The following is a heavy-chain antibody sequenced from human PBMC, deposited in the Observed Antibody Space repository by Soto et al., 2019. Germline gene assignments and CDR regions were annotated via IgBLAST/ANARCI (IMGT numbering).Heavy chain of an antibody. Sequence: GESLKVSCKGSGYSFTSYWIGWVRQMPGKGLEWMGIIYPGDSDTRYSPSFQGQVTISADKSISTAYLQWSSLKASDTAMYYCARHPPDYDILTRYYTGNWFDPWGQGTLVTVSS. J-gene: IGHJ5*02. V-gene: IGHV5-51*01. CDR3: ARHPPDYDILTRYYTGNWFDP. CDR2: IYPGDSDT. CDR1: GYSFTSYW. D-gene: IGHD3-9*01.